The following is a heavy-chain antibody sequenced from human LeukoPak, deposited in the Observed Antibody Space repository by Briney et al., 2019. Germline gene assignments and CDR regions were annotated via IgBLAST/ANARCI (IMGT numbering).Heavy chain of an antibody. V-gene: IGHV3-7*01. D-gene: IGHD6-13*01. J-gene: IGHJ4*02. Sequence: GGSLNLSCAASGFTFSDYWWTWVRQPPGKGLEWVTKINQDGSEKNYVDSVKGRFTISRDNAKNSLYLQMNSLRAEDTAVYYCATRSSHTSSWYVYLFWDYWGQGALVTVSS. CDR1: GFTFSDYW. CDR3: ATRSSHTSSWYVYLFWDY. CDR2: INQDGSEK.